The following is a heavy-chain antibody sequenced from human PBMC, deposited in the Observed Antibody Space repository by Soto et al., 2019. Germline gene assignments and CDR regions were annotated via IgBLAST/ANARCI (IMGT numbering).Heavy chain of an antibody. CDR3: ARGGGFYGQFDF. CDR2: IYYSGRT. Sequence: PXETLSLTCTVSGGSISNYHWGWDRQSPGQGGEWIGYIYYSGRTNFNPSLKSRVTMSVDTSNNQIFLRLSSVTAADTAVYYCARGGGFYGQFDFWGRGTLVTVSS. D-gene: IGHD4-17*01. CDR1: GGSISNYH. J-gene: IGHJ4*02. V-gene: IGHV4-59*01.